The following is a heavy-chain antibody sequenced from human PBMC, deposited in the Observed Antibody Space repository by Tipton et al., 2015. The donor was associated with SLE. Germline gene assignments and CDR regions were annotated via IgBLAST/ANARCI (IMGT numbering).Heavy chain of an antibody. CDR2: ISGSGGTT. D-gene: IGHD1-26*01. V-gene: IGHV3-23*01. CDR1: GFTFRNYA. Sequence: SLRLSCAGSGFTFRNYAMHWVRQAPGKGLEWVSSISGSGGTTYYTDSVRGRFTISRDNSNNMLYLQMNSLRAEDTAVYFCAKMGYSGTFQPFDYWGQGTLVTVSS. CDR3: AKMGYSGTFQPFDY. J-gene: IGHJ4*02.